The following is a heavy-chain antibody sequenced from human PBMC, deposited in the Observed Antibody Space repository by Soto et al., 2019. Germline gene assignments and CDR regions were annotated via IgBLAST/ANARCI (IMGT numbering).Heavy chain of an antibody. V-gene: IGHV1-3*01. Sequence: QVQLVQSGAEVQRPGASVKVSCKASGYTFTSYALHWVRQAPGQRLEWMGRIDAGNGNTKYSQKFQGRVTITRDTSANTAYMELSSLRSEDTAVYYCARDLDYYYGMDVWGQGTTVTVSS. CDR3: ARDLDYYYGMDV. CDR2: IDAGNGNT. J-gene: IGHJ6*02. CDR1: GYTFTSYA.